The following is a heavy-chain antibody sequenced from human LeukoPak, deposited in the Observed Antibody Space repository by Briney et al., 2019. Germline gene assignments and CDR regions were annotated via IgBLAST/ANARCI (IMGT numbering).Heavy chain of an antibody. CDR3: TRMTTGHDY. CDR2: INHSGYT. D-gene: IGHD4-17*01. J-gene: IGHJ4*02. Sequence: TSETLSLTCAVSGVSFNDYYWSWVHQTPGKGLEWIGEINHSGYTNDSPSLKSRVTISIDTSRKQFSLNLRSVTVADTGIYYCTRMTTGHDYWGQGTLVTVSS. CDR1: GVSFNDYY. V-gene: IGHV4-34*01.